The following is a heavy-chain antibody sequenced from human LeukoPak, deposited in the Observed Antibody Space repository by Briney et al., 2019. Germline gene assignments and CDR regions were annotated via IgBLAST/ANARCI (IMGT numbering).Heavy chain of an antibody. J-gene: IGHJ4*02. CDR2: INPSGGTT. V-gene: IGHV1-46*01. CDR3: ARGLPGGSGSYLDYFDY. CDR1: GYTFTSYY. D-gene: IGHD3-10*01. Sequence: ASVKVSCKASGYTFTSYYMHWVRQAPGQGLEWMGLINPSGGTTSYAQKFQGRVTMTRDTSTSTVYMELSSLRSEDTAVYYCARGLPGGSGSYLDYFDYWGQGTLVTVSS.